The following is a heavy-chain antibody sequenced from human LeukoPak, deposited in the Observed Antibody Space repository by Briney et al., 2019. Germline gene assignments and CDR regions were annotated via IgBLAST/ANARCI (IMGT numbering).Heavy chain of an antibody. CDR1: GFTFSGSV. V-gene: IGHV3-73*01. CDR3: TSGSGWYSPDY. D-gene: IGHD6-19*01. J-gene: IGHJ4*02. CDR2: ITSKPNSYAT. Sequence: GGSLKLSCAASGFTFSGSVMHWVRQASGKGLEWVGRITSKPNSYATVYAASVKGRFTISSDESKNTAYLQMNSLKTEDTAVYYCTSGSGWYSPDYWGQGTLVIVSS.